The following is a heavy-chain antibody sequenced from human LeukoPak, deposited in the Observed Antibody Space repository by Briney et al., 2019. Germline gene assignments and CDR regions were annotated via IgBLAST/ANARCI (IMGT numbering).Heavy chain of an antibody. D-gene: IGHD2-2*01. J-gene: IGHJ5*02. CDR3: TTDSVVVVPAAINWFDP. CDR1: GFTFSNYA. V-gene: IGHV3-23*01. CDR2: ISVSGDYT. Sequence: GGSLRLSCAASGFTFSNYAMTWVRQAPGKGLEWVSAISVSGDYTYYADSVKGRFTISRDNSKNTLYLQMNSLKTEDTAVYYCTTDSVVVVPAAINWFDPWGQGTLVTVSS.